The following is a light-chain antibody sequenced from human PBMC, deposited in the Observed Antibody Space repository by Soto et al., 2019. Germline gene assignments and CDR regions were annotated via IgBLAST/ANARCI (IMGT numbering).Light chain of an antibody. CDR3: QQSYSTPQYT. J-gene: IGKJ2*01. CDR2: AAS. V-gene: IGKV1-39*01. CDR1: QSISSY. Sequence: DIQMTQSPSSRSASVGDSVTITCRASQSISSYLNWYQQKPVKAPKLLIYAASSLQSGGPSRFSGSGSGTDVTLTISSLQPEDFATYYCQQSYSTPQYTFGQGTKLEIK.